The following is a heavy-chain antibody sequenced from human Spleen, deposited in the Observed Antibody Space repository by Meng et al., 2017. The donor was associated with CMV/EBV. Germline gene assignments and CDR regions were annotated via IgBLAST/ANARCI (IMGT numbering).Heavy chain of an antibody. CDR1: GFTFSSYA. Sequence: LSCAASGFTFSSYAMHWVRQAPGKGLEWVAVISYDGSNKYYADSVKGRFTISRDNSKNTLYLQMNSLRAEDTAVYYCAKVLPQADDSWGQGTLVTVSS. CDR2: ISYDGSNK. J-gene: IGHJ4*02. CDR3: AKVLPQADDS. V-gene: IGHV3-30*04.